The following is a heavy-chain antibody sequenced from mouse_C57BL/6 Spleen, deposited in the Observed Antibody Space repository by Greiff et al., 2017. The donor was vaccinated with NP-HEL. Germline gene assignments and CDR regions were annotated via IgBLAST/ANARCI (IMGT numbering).Heavy chain of an antibody. Sequence: EVQLQQSGPGLVKPSQSLSLTCSVTGYSITSGYYWNWIRQFPGNKLEWMGYISYDGSNNYNPSLKNRISITRDTSKNQFFLKLNSVTTEDTATYYCARSGGSGAMDYWGQGTSVTVSS. CDR2: ISYDGSN. D-gene: IGHD1-1*01. J-gene: IGHJ4*01. CDR1: GYSITSGYY. CDR3: ARSGGSGAMDY. V-gene: IGHV3-6*01.